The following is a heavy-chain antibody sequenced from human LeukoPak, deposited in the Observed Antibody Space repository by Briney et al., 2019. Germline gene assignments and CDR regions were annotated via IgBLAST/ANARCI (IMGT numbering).Heavy chain of an antibody. CDR1: GFTFSSYA. D-gene: IGHD6-19*01. CDR2: ISGSGGST. Sequence: LPGGSLRLSCAASGFTFSSYAMSWVRQAPGKGLEWVSAISGSGGSTYYADSVKGRFTISRDNSKNTLYLQMNSLRAEDTAVYYCAKSPPDEWLVQIGPPQKHWGQGTLVTVSS. CDR3: AKSPPDEWLVQIGPPQKH. J-gene: IGHJ1*01. V-gene: IGHV3-23*01.